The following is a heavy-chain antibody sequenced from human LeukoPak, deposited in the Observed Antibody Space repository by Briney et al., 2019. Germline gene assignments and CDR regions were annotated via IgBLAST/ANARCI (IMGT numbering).Heavy chain of an antibody. CDR3: ARAGRYCSTTSCYYYYYMDV. V-gene: IGHV3-48*01. J-gene: IGHJ6*03. CDR1: GFTFSSYS. CDR2: ISSSSSTI. Sequence: GGSLRLPCAASGFTFSSYSMNWVRQAPGKGLEWVSYISSSSSTIYYADSVKGRFTISRDNAKNSLYLQMNSLRAEDTAVYYCARAGRYCSTTSCYYYYYMDVWGKGTTVTVSS. D-gene: IGHD2-2*01.